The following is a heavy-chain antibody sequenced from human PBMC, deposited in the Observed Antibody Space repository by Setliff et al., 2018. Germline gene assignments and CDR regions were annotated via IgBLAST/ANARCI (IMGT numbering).Heavy chain of an antibody. CDR3: AKSGYSYGYVFDY. Sequence: SETLSLTCAVYGESFSAYYWSWIRQPPGKGLEWIGEIYHSGNINYNPSLKSRVTISVDKSKDQFSLKLNSVTAADTAVYYCAKSGYSYGYVFDYWGQGTLVTVSS. CDR1: GESFSAYY. V-gene: IGHV4-34*01. CDR2: IYHSGNI. D-gene: IGHD5-18*01. J-gene: IGHJ4*02.